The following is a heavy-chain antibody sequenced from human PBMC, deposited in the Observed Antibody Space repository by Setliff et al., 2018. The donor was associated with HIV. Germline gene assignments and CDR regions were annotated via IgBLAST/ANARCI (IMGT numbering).Heavy chain of an antibody. V-gene: IGHV4-39*07. J-gene: IGHJ1*01. Sequence: SETLSLTCTVSGGSISSKDHYWGWIWQSPGKGLEWIASIYFRGSAYYNPSLRSRVTISVDTSKNQFSLKVSSVTAADTAVYYCVRDPAPSSSASYFQHWGQGTPVTVSS. CDR2: IYFRGSA. CDR1: GGSISSKDHY. D-gene: IGHD6-6*01. CDR3: VRDPAPSSSASYFQH.